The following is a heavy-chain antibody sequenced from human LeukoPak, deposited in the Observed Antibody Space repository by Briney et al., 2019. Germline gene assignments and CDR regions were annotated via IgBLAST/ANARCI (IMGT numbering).Heavy chain of an antibody. Sequence: AASVKVSCTASGYSFIGFYIHWMRQAHGQGLEWMGWINPKNGDTIYSQKFQGRVTMTRDTSINTAYMELSSLISDDTAVYYCARVGYTGYDYDHWGQGTLVTVSS. CDR3: ARVGYTGYDYDH. V-gene: IGHV1-2*02. CDR2: INPKNGDT. J-gene: IGHJ5*02. D-gene: IGHD5-12*01. CDR1: GYSFIGFY.